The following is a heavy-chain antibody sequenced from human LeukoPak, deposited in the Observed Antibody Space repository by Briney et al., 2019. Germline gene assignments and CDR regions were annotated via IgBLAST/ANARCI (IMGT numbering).Heavy chain of an antibody. D-gene: IGHD3-22*01. V-gene: IGHV1-8*02. CDR2: MNPNSGNT. Sequence: ASVKVSCKASEYTFTGYYIHWVRQAPGQGLEWMGWMNPNSGNTGYAQKFQGRVTMTRNTSISTAYMELSSLRSEDTAVYYCARYSSGLDAFDIWGQGTMVTVSS. J-gene: IGHJ3*02. CDR1: EYTFTGYY. CDR3: ARYSSGLDAFDI.